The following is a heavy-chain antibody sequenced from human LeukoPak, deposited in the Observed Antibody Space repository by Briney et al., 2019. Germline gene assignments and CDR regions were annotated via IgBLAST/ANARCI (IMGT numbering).Heavy chain of an antibody. J-gene: IGHJ4*02. CDR2: ISSSSSYI. D-gene: IGHD3-22*01. CDR3: ARDIYYDSSGYYIPYYFDY. CDR1: GFTFSSYS. Sequence: PGGSLRLSCAASGFTFSSYSMNWVRQAPGKGLEWVSSISSSSSYIYYADSVKGRFTISRDNAKNSLYLQMNSLRAEDTAVYYCARDIYYDSSGYYIPYYFDYWGQGTLVTVSS. V-gene: IGHV3-21*01.